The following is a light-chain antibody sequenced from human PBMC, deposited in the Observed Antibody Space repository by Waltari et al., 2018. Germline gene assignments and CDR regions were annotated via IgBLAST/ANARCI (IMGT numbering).Light chain of an antibody. CDR1: QSIGSS. CDR3: QQCNSYLLT. J-gene: IGKJ4*01. V-gene: IGKV1-5*03. CDR2: EAS. Sequence: DIQMTQSPSTLSASVGDSVTLPCRASQSIGSSLAWYQQKPGKAPTVVIYEASSLESGVPSRFSGSGAGTEFTLTISSLQPDDFATYYCQQCNSYLLTFGGGTKVEIK.